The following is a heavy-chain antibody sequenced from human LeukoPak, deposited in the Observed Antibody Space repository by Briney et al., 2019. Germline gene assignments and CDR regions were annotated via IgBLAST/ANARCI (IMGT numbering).Heavy chain of an antibody. CDR2: ISAYNGNT. Sequence: ASVNVSCKASGYTFTSYGISWVRQAPGQGLEWMGWISAYNGNTNYAQKLQGRVTMTTDTSTSTAYMELRSLRSDDTAVYYCARRRRDSSGWSSEYHFDYWGQGTLVTVSS. V-gene: IGHV1-18*01. CDR1: GYTFTSYG. D-gene: IGHD6-19*01. CDR3: ARRRRDSSGWSSEYHFDY. J-gene: IGHJ4*02.